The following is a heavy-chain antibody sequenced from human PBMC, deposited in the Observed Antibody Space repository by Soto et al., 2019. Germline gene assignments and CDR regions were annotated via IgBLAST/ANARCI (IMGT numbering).Heavy chain of an antibody. Sequence: QVQLQESGPGLLKPSETLSLTCTVSGGSISSYYWSWIRQPPGKGLEWIGYIYYSGSTNYNPSLKSRVTISVDTSKNQFSLKLSSVTAADTAVYYCARGSAAMMVDWGQGTLVTVSS. D-gene: IGHD2-2*01. V-gene: IGHV4-59*01. CDR3: ARGSAAMMVD. CDR1: GGSISSYY. J-gene: IGHJ4*02. CDR2: IYYSGST.